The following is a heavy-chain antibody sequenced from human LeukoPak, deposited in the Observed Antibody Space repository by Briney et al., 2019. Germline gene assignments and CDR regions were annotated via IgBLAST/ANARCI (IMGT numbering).Heavy chain of an antibody. J-gene: IGHJ4*02. CDR2: ISSSSSYT. V-gene: IGHV3-11*05. D-gene: IGHD3-22*01. CDR3: ARDLRVVITGSFDS. CDR1: GFTFSDYY. Sequence: KTGGSLRLSCAASGFTFSDYYMSWIRQAPGKGLEWVSYISSSSSYTSYADSVKGRFTISRDNAKNSLYLQMNSLRAEDTAVYYCARDLRVVITGSFDSWGQGTLVTVSS.